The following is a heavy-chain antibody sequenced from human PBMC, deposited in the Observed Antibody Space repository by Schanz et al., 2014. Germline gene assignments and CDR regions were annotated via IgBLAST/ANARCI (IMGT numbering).Heavy chain of an antibody. Sequence: EVKMGETGGGLVKPGGSLRLSCAASGFTFSSYSLAWVRQAPGKGLEWVSFISTGRYLSSSSSFPFLFPISSDNTKNSVFLQMSSLRVEDTGLYFCARDPVEGAPTPYYFDSWGPGTLVTVSS. V-gene: IGHV3-21*02. CDR3: ARDPVEGAPTPYYFDS. D-gene: IGHD1-26*01. CDR2: ISTGRYL. CDR1: GFTFSSYS. J-gene: IGHJ4*02.